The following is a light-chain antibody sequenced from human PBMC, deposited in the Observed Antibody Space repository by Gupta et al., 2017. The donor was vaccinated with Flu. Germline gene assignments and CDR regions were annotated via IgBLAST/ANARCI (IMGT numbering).Light chain of an antibody. CDR3: QQSYSTRVT. J-gene: IGKJ5*01. V-gene: IGKV1-39*01. CDR1: QSIRTY. CDR2: GAS. Sequence: DIQMTQSPSSLSASVGDRVTITCRASQSIRTYLNWYQQKPGKAPKLLIYGASSLQSGVPSRFSGIGSGTDFTLTISSLQPEDIATYYCQQSYSTRVTFGQGTRLAIK.